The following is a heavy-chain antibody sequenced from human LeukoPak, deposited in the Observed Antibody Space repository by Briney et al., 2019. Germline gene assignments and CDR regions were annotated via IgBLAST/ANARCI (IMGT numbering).Heavy chain of an antibody. CDR2: ISSSSSYI. V-gene: IGHV3-21*01. CDR1: GFTFSSYS. J-gene: IGHJ3*02. CDR3: ARFLSGNAFDI. Sequence: GGSLRLSCAASGFTFSSYSMNWVRQAPGKGLEWVSSISSSSSYIYYADSVKGRFTTSRDNAKNSLYLQMNSLRAEDTAVYYCARFLSGNAFDIWGQGTMVTVSS. D-gene: IGHD6-13*01.